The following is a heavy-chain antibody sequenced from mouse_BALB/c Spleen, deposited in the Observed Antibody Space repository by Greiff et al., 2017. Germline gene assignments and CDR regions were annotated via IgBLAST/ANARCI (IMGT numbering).Heavy chain of an antibody. CDR1: GFTFSSYT. Sequence: EVNVVESGGGLVQPGGSLKLSCAASGFTFSSYTMSWVRQTPEKRLEWVAYISNGGGSTYYPDTVKGRFTISRDNAKNTLYLQMSSLKSEDTAMYYCARGLYYGNSHAMDYWGQGTSVTVSS. V-gene: IGHV5-12-2*01. D-gene: IGHD2-1*01. J-gene: IGHJ4*01. CDR2: ISNGGGST. CDR3: ARGLYYGNSHAMDY.